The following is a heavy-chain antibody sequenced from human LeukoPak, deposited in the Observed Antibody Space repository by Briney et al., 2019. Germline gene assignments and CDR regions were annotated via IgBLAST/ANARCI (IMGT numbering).Heavy chain of an antibody. V-gene: IGHV3-23*01. CDR1: RFTFSYYA. D-gene: IGHD3-22*01. CDR2: ISGSGGST. CDR3: AKSSYYDSSGYYREYYFDY. Sequence: GGSLRLSCAASRFTFSYYAMSWVRQAPGKGLEWVSGISGSGGSTYYADSVKGRFTISRDNSKNTLYLQMNSLRAEDTAVYYCAKSSYYDSSGYYREYYFDYWGPETLVTVSS. J-gene: IGHJ4*02.